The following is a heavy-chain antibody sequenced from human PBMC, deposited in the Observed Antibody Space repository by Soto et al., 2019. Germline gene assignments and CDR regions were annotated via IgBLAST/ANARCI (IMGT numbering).Heavy chain of an antibody. Sequence: QLQLQEWGPGLVKPSETLSLTCIVSGGSISTSGYYWGWIRQPPGKGLEWIGTVYHSGSTYYNPSLHPXXPXSXDTAKSHFSLSLTSVTATDTAVYCCARYGVESGLAYWAQGMLVIVSS. J-gene: IGHJ4*02. CDR2: VYHSGST. CDR1: GGSISTSGYY. D-gene: IGHD1-20*01. V-gene: IGHV4-39*02. CDR3: ARYGVESGLAY.